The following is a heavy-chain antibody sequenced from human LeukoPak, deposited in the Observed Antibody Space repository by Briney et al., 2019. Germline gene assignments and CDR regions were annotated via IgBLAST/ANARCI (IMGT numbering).Heavy chain of an antibody. CDR1: GGSINSYY. V-gene: IGHV4-59*13. Sequence: SETLSLTCTVSGGSINSYYWTWIRQPPGKGLEWLGYIYYSGSTNYNPSLKSRGTISVDTSKNQFSLTLSSVTAADTAVYYCARGRSNSDYWGQGTLVTVSS. D-gene: IGHD3/OR15-3a*01. J-gene: IGHJ4*02. CDR3: ARGRSNSDY. CDR2: IYYSGST.